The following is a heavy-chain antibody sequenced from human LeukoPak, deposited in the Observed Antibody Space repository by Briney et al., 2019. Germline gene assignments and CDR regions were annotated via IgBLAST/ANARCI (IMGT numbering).Heavy chain of an antibody. CDR3: ARPRVPAAISYNWFDP. CDR1: GYTLTSYD. Sequence: ASVKVSCKDSGYTLTSYDINWVRQATGQGLEWMGWMNPNSGNRGYAQKFQGRVTMTRNTSISTAYMELSSLRSEDTAVYYCARPRVPAAISYNWFDPWGQGTLVTVSP. V-gene: IGHV1-8*01. CDR2: MNPNSGNR. D-gene: IGHD2-2*02. J-gene: IGHJ5*02.